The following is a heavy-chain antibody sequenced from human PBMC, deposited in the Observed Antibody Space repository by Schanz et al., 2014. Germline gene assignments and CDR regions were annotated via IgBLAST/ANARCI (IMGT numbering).Heavy chain of an antibody. D-gene: IGHD3-10*01. CDR1: GFTFSSYC. CDR3: AKDQGSYGSGSYSYFDY. V-gene: IGHV3-23*04. Sequence: EVQLVESGGGLVQPGGSLRLSCAAPGFTFSSYCINWVRQAPGKGLEWVSAISGSGASTYYADSVKGRFTISRDNSKNTLYLQMNSLRAEDTAVYYCAKDQGSYGSGSYSYFDYWGQGTLATVSS. J-gene: IGHJ4*02. CDR2: ISGSGAST.